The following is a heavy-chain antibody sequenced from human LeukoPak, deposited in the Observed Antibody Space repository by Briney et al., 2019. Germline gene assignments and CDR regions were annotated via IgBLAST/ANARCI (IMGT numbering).Heavy chain of an antibody. Sequence: GGSLRLSCAPSGFPFSSYRMHWVRQAPGKGLEWVAFIRYDGRNKYYADSVKGRFTISRDNSKNPLYLQMNSLRAEDTAVYYCAKDGGYWSSYFDYWGQGTLVTVSS. V-gene: IGHV3-30*02. D-gene: IGHD3-3*01. CDR3: AKDGGYWSSYFDY. J-gene: IGHJ4*02. CDR1: GFPFSSYR. CDR2: IRYDGRNK.